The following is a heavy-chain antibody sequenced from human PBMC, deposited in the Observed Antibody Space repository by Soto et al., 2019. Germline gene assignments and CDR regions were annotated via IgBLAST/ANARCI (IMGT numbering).Heavy chain of an antibody. J-gene: IGHJ6*03. Sequence: EVQLLESGGGLVQPGGSLRLSCAASGFTFSSYAMSWVRQAPGKGLEWVSAISGSGGSTYYADSVKGRFTISRDNSKNTLYLQMTGLRAEDTAVYYCAKIIESSSGVWGHYYFYFMHVWGKGNTVTVSS. V-gene: IGHV3-23*01. CDR2: ISGSGGST. CDR3: AKIIESSSGVWGHYYFYFMHV. CDR1: GFTFSSYA. D-gene: IGHD6-6*01.